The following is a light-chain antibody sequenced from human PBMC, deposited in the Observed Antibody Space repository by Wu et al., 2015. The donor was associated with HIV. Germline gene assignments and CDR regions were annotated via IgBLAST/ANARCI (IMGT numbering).Light chain of an antibody. V-gene: IGKV3-11*01. CDR1: QGVSGY. J-gene: IGKJ2*03. Sequence: ESVLTQSPATLSLSPGERATLSCRASQGVSGYLAWYQQKPGQAPRLLINDASNRATGVPGRFSGSGSVTDFTLTISSLEPEDFAVYYCHQYGSGYLYRFGQGTKLEIK. CDR2: DAS. CDR3: HQYGSGYLYR.